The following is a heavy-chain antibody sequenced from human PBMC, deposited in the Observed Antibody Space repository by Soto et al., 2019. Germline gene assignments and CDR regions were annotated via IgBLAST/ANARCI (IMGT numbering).Heavy chain of an antibody. V-gene: IGHV3-7*05. CDR3: AARSRSHWFDY. J-gene: IGHJ4*02. Sequence: EVQLVESGGDLVQPGGSLRLSCAASGFSISTYWMGWVRQFPGKGLEWVANIKYDDSEKPYMDSVEGRFTISRDNAKNTLYLQMNRLRVDDTAVYYCAARSRSHWFDYWGQGTLVTVSS. CDR1: GFSISTYW. CDR2: IKYDDSEK. D-gene: IGHD1-1*01.